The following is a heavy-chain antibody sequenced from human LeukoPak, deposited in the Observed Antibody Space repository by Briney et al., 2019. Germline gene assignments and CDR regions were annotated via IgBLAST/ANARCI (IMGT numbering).Heavy chain of an antibody. CDR3: ARGSTMFWYFDL. J-gene: IGHJ2*01. D-gene: IGHD3-10*02. Sequence: SQTLSLTCAVSGGSISSGGYSWSWIRQPPGKGLEWIGYIYHSGSTYYNPSLKSRVTISVDRSKNQFSLKLSSVTAADTAVYFCARGSTMFWYFDLGGRGTVVTVS. V-gene: IGHV4-30-2*01. CDR1: GGSISSGGYS. CDR2: IYHSGST.